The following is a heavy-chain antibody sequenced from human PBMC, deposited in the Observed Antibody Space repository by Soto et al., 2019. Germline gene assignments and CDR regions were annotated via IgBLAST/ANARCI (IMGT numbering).Heavy chain of an antibody. D-gene: IGHD2-21*01. CDR1: GYIFNKYG. CDR3: ARGRGVVIPAGTPDAFDV. J-gene: IGHJ3*01. Sequence: EASVKVSCKASGYIFNKYGFNWVRQAPGQGLEWMGRISAFNGCTNFAQKFQGRVTLTTDTSTNTAYMELSSLRSDDTAIYYCARGRGVVIPAGTPDAFDVWGQGTMVTVSS. V-gene: IGHV1-18*01. CDR2: ISAFNGCT.